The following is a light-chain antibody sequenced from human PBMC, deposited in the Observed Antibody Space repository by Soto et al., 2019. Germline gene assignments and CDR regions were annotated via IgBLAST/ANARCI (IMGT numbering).Light chain of an antibody. CDR1: SSDVGNYNL. Sequence: QSALTQPAAVSGSPGQSITISCTGTSSDVGNYNLVSWYQQYPGKAPKLMIYATSKRPSGVSNRFSGSKSGDTASLTISGLQAEGEADYYCTSFARGSTLVFGGGTKVTVL. V-gene: IGLV2-23*01. J-gene: IGLJ3*02. CDR3: TSFARGSTLV. CDR2: ATS.